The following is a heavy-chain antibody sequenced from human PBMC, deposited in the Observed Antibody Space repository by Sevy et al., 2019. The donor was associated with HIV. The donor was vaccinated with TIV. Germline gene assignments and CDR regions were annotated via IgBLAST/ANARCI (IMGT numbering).Heavy chain of an antibody. CDR2: IYYSGST. Sequence: SETLSLTCTVSGCSISSYYLSWIRQPPGKGLEWVWNIYYSGSTNYNPSLRGRVTISVDTSKKQFSLKPSSVTAADTAVYYCARDRGYSGYDYDYWGQGTLVTVSS. CDR3: ARDRGYSGYDYDY. D-gene: IGHD5-12*01. CDR1: GCSISSYY. J-gene: IGHJ4*02. V-gene: IGHV4-59*01.